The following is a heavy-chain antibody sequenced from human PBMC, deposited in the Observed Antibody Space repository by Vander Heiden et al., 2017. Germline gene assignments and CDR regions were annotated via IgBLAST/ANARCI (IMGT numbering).Heavy chain of an antibody. Sequence: EVQLVESGGVVVQPGGSLRLSCAASGFTFDDYTMHWVRQAPGKGLEWVSLISWDGGSTYYADSVKGRFTISRDNSKNSLYLQMNSLRTEDTALYYCAKDMGYSSIWYGYFDYWGQGTLVTVSS. D-gene: IGHD6-13*01. CDR1: GFTFDDYT. V-gene: IGHV3-43*01. J-gene: IGHJ4*02. CDR3: AKDMGYSSIWYGYFDY. CDR2: ISWDGGST.